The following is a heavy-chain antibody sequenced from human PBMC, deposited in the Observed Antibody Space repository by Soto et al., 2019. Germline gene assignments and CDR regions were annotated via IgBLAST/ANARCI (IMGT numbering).Heavy chain of an antibody. CDR1: GYTFTGYY. Sequence: GASVKVSCKASGYTFTGYYMHWVRQAPGQGLEWMGWINPNSGGTNYVQKFQGRVTMTRDTSISTAYMELSRLRSDDTAVYYCARDRGLTSASGSNNWFDPWGQGTLVTVSS. CDR2: INPNSGGT. V-gene: IGHV1-2*02. D-gene: IGHD3-10*01. J-gene: IGHJ5*02. CDR3: ARDRGLTSASGSNNWFDP.